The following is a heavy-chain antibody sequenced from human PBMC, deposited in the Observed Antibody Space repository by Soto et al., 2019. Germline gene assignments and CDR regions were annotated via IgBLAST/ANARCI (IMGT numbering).Heavy chain of an antibody. CDR1: GFTFSSCW. Sequence: GGSLRLSCAASGFTFSSCWMHWVRQAPGKGLVWVSRIYNDGSSTSYADSVKGRFTISRDNSKNTLYLQMNSLRAEDTAVYYCAKVEIKYYDSSGPEDIWGQGTMVTVSS. V-gene: IGHV3-74*01. CDR2: IYNDGSST. J-gene: IGHJ3*02. CDR3: AKVEIKYYDSSGPEDI. D-gene: IGHD3-22*01.